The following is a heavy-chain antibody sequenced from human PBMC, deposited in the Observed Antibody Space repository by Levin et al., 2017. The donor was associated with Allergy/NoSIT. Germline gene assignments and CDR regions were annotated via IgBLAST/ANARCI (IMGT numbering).Heavy chain of an antibody. Sequence: SETLSLTCTVSGGSISSSTYYWGWIRQPPGTGLEWIGTLFYTGTTYYNPSLKSRVTISVDTSKNQFSLNLRSVTASDKAVYYCAGRYCGGGSCQSASTFDYWGQGTLVSVSS. D-gene: IGHD2-15*01. CDR3: AGRYCGGGSCQSASTFDY. CDR2: LFYTGTT. CDR1: GGSISSSTYY. J-gene: IGHJ4*02. V-gene: IGHV4-39*01.